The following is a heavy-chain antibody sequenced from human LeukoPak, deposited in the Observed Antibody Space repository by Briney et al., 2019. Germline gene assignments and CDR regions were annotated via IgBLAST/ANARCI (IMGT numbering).Heavy chain of an antibody. CDR1: GFPFTNAW. D-gene: IGHD6-19*01. CDR2: ISSSDTYT. Sequence: GGSLRLSCAASGFPFTNAWMSWIRQAPGKGLEWVSYISSSDTYTNYADSVKGRFTISRDNAKNSLYLQMNSLRAEDTAVYYCARGPYSSGSSADYWGQGTLVTVSS. J-gene: IGHJ4*02. CDR3: ARGPYSSGSSADY. V-gene: IGHV3-11*06.